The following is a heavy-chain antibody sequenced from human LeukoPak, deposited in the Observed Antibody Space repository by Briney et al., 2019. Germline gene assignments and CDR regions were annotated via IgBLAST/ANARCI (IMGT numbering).Heavy chain of an antibody. CDR1: GFTFSSYA. V-gene: IGHV3-23*01. D-gene: IGHD3-9*01. CDR2: ISGSGGST. CDR3: ARDSPRTGRYFDWLLFGY. Sequence: PGGSLRLSCAASGFTFSSYAMSWVRQAPGKGLEWVSAISGSGGSTYYADSVKGRFTISRDNSKNTLYLQMNSLRAEDTAVYYCARDSPRTGRYFDWLLFGYWGQGTLVTVSS. J-gene: IGHJ4*02.